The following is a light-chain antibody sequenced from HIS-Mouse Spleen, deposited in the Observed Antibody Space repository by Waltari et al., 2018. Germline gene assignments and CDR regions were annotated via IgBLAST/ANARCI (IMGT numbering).Light chain of an antibody. CDR3: CSYAGSSTWV. Sequence: QSALTQPASVSGSPGQSITISCTGTSSDVGSYNLVSWYQPHPGKAPKPLFYEGSKRPSGVSNRFSGSKSGNTASLTISGLQAEDEADYYCCSYAGSSTWVFGGGTKLTVL. CDR1: SSDVGSYNL. CDR2: EGS. V-gene: IGLV2-23*01. J-gene: IGLJ3*02.